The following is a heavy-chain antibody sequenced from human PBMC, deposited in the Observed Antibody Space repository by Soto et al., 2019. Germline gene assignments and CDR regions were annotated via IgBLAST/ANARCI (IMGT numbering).Heavy chain of an antibody. J-gene: IGHJ6*02. CDR2: INPNSGGT. V-gene: IGHV1-2*04. CDR3: ARDSAWGIFGVVTPELDTGMDV. D-gene: IGHD3-3*01. Sequence: ASVKVSCKASGYTFTGYYMHWVRQAPGQGLEWMGWINPNSGGTNYAQKFQGWVTMTRDTSISTAYMELSRLRSDDTAVYYCARDSAWGIFGVVTPELDTGMDVWGQGTTVTVSS. CDR1: GYTFTGYY.